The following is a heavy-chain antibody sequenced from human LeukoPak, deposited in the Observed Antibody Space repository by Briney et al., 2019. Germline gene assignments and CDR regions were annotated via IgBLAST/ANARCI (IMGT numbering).Heavy chain of an antibody. CDR3: ASLDIVVVPAARGAFDI. Sequence: ASVKVSCKAFGYTFTTYGISWVRQAPGEGLEWMGWISADNGNTNYPQKFQGRVTITADESTSTAYMELSSLRSEDTAVYYCASLDIVVVPAARGAFDIWGQGTMVTVSS. D-gene: IGHD2-2*01. CDR1: GYTFTTYG. V-gene: IGHV1-18*01. CDR2: ISADNGNT. J-gene: IGHJ3*02.